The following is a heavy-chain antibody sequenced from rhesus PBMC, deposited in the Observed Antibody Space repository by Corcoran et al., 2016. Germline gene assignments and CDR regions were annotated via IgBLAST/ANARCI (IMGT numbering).Heavy chain of an antibody. Sequence: QVQLQESGPGLVKPSETLSLTCAVSGGSISSNYWSWIRQPPGKGLEWIGYFYGSSGSTYYNPSLKSRVTISTDPSKNQFSLKLSSVTAADTAVYYCASRSGSYYYLDYWGQGVLVTVSS. J-gene: IGHJ4*01. V-gene: IGHV4-160*01. D-gene: IGHD3-16*01. CDR1: GGSISSNY. CDR3: ASRSGSYYYLDY. CDR2: FYGSSGST.